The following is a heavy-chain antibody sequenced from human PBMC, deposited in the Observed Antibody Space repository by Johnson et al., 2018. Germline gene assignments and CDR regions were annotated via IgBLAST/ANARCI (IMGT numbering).Heavy chain of an antibody. CDR2: INGNGGST. CDR1: GFTFDNHG. D-gene: IGHD2-2*01. J-gene: IGHJ3*02. CDR3: AKRMSPTTLRWEAFDI. V-gene: IGHV3-20*04. Sequence: VQLVESGGSVVRPGGSLRLSCVTSGFTFDNHGMTWVRQIPGKGLEWVSGINGNGGSTGYADSVKGRFTISRDNAKNSLYLQMESLRADDTAVYFCAKRMSPTTLRWEAFDIWGQGTMVTVSS.